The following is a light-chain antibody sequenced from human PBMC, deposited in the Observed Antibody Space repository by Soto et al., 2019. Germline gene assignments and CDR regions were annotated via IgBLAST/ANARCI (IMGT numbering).Light chain of an antibody. V-gene: IGLV4-69*01. CDR3: QTWGTGIYVV. J-gene: IGLJ2*01. CDR2: LNSDGSH. Sequence: QPVLTQSPSASASLGASVKITCTLSSGHSSYAIAWHQQQPEKGPRYLMKLNSDGSHSKVDGIPDRFSGSSSGAERYLTISSLQSEDEADYYCQTWGTGIYVVFAGGTKLTVL. CDR1: SGHSSYA.